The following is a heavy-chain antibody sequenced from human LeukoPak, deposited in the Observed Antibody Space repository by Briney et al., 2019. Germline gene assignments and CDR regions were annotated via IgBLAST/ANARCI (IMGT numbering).Heavy chain of an antibody. V-gene: IGHV3-7*01. CDR3: ARDGFVGAADY. J-gene: IGHJ4*02. CDR1: EFTFRGYW. CDR2: INQDGSEK. D-gene: IGHD6-13*01. Sequence: GGSLRLSCAASEFTFRGYWMNWVRQAPRKGPEWVANINQDGSEKHYVDSVKGRFTISRDNAKNSLFLQMNSLRVEDTAVFYCARDGFVGAADYWGQGTLVTVSS.